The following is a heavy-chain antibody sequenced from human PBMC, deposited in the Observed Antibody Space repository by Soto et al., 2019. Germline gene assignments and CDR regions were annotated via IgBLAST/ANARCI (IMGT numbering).Heavy chain of an antibody. D-gene: IGHD4-17*01. Sequence: EVQLVESGGGLVQPGGSLKLSCAASGFTFSGSAVHWVRQASGKGLEWVGRIRSKANSIATAYAASVKGRFTISRDDSKNTAYLQMNSLKTEDTAVYYCTRVSLTTVTMPLRGNGYYYYYMDVWGKGTTVTVSS. V-gene: IGHV3-73*01. CDR2: IRSKANSIAT. J-gene: IGHJ6*03. CDR3: TRVSLTTVTMPLRGNGYYYYYMDV. CDR1: GFTFSGSA.